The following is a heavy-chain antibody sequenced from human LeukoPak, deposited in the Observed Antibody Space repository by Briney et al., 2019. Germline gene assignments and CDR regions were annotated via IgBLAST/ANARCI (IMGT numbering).Heavy chain of an antibody. V-gene: IGHV3-11*06. D-gene: IGHD2-2*01. Sequence: GGSLRLSCAASGFTFSDYYMSWIRQAPGKGLEWVSSISSSSSYIYYADSVKGRFTISRDNAKNSLYLQMNSLRAEDTAVYYCARDPAMSRDYWGQGTLVTVSS. J-gene: IGHJ4*02. CDR2: ISSSSSYI. CDR3: ARDPAMSRDY. CDR1: GFTFSDYY.